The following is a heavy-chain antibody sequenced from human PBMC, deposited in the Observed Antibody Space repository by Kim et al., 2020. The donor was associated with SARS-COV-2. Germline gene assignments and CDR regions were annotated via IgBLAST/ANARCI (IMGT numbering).Heavy chain of an antibody. Sequence: SVRGRFTISRDISKRTLFLQMNSLRPEDTAVYYCATDWAAFSSGTYVFDFWGRGTLVTVSS. V-gene: IGHV3-30*02. D-gene: IGHD3-10*01. J-gene: IGHJ4*02. CDR3: ATDWAAFSSGTYVFDF.